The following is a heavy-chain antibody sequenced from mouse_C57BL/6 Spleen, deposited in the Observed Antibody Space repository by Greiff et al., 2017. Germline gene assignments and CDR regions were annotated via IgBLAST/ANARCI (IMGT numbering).Heavy chain of an antibody. D-gene: IGHD2-3*01. CDR3: TRVGDGQYYFDY. CDR1: GYTFTDYE. J-gene: IGHJ2*01. Sequence: QVQLQQSGPELVKPGASVTLSCKASGYTFTDYEMHWVKQTPVHGLEWIGAIDPETGGTAYNQKFKGKAILTADKSSSTAYMELRILTSEDSAVXYCTRVGDGQYYFDYWGQGTTLTVSS. CDR2: IDPETGGT. V-gene: IGHV1-15*01.